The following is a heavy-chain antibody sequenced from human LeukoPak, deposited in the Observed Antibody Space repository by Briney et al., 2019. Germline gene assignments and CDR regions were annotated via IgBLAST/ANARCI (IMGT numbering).Heavy chain of an antibody. CDR2: ITYNGDT. V-gene: IGHV1-18*01. CDR3: ARGDWNYGRTDH. J-gene: IGHJ4*02. Sequence: ASVKVSCKASGDTFTSYGISWVRQAPGQGLEWMGWITYNGDTNYAQKVQGRVIMTTDTPTSTAYMQLRSLTSDDTAVYYCARGDWNYGRTDHWGQGTLVTVSS. CDR1: GDTFTSYG. D-gene: IGHD1-7*01.